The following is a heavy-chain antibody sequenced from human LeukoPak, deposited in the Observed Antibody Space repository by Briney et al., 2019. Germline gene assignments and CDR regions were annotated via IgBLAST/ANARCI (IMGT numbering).Heavy chain of an antibody. CDR3: ARGAYSSGWYTFRVGYFDY. CDR1: GGSFSGYY. CDR2: INHSGST. V-gene: IGHV4-34*01. J-gene: IGHJ4*02. D-gene: IGHD6-19*01. Sequence: SETLSLTCAAYGGSFSGYYWSWIRQPPGKGLEWIGEINHSGSTNYNPSLKSRVTISVDTSKNQFSLKLSSVTAADTAVYYCARGAYSSGWYTFRVGYFDYWGQGTLVTVSS.